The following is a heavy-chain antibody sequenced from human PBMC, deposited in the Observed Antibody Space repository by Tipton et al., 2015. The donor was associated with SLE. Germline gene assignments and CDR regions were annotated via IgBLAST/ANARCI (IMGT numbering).Heavy chain of an antibody. Sequence: QLVQSGAEVKKPGESLKISCKGSGYSFTAYWIGWVRQLPGKGLEWMGIVYPGKSDVRYSPSFRGQVTISADKSTDTAYLQWRSLKASDTAMYYCARHGNANRPWYYWGQGTLVTVSS. V-gene: IGHV5-51*01. CDR1: GYSFTAYW. D-gene: IGHD1-1*01. CDR3: ARHGNANRPWYY. CDR2: VYPGKSDV. J-gene: IGHJ4*02.